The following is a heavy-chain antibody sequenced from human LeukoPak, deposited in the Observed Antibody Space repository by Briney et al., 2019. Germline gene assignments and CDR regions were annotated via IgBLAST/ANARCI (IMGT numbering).Heavy chain of an antibody. D-gene: IGHD3-10*01. CDR2: IYYSGST. CDR3: ARNYRAVRGGYTGYYFYGMDV. CDR1: GGSISSSSYY. J-gene: IGHJ6*02. V-gene: IGHV4-39*07. Sequence: KASETLSLTCTVSGGSISSSSYYWGWIRQPPGKGLEWIGSIYYSGSTYYNPSLKSRVTISVDTSKNQFSLKLSSVTAADTAVYYCARNYRAVRGGYTGYYFYGMDVWGQGTTVTVSS.